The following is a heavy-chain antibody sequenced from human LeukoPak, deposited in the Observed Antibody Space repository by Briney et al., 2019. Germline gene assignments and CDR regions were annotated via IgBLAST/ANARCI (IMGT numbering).Heavy chain of an antibody. D-gene: IGHD1-26*01. CDR1: GGTFSSYA. Sequence: ASVKVSCKASGGTFSSYAISWVRQAPGQGLEWIGRIIPILGIANYAQKFQGRVTITADKSTSTAYMELSSLRSGDTAVYYCARDGPVGATHYWGQGTLVTVSS. CDR3: ARDGPVGATHY. V-gene: IGHV1-69*04. J-gene: IGHJ4*02. CDR2: IIPILGIA.